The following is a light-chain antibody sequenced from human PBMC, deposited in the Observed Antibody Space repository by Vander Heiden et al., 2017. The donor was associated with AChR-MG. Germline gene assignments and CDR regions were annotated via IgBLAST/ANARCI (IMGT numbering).Light chain of an antibody. CDR3: MRDTHWLT. J-gene: IGKJ4*01. CDR1: QRLVYSDGNTY. CDR2: TVS. Sequence: DDVITQSPLSPPATLGQPASMSCGSSQRLVYSDGNTYLNWFQQRTGQSPRHLIYTVSNWDFGVPDRFSGSGSGTDFTLRIRRVEAEDVGVYYCMRDTHWLTFGGGTKVEIK. V-gene: IGKV2D-30*01.